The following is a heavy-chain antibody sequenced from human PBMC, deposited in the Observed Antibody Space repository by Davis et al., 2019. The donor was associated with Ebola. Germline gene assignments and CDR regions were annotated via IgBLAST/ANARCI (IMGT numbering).Heavy chain of an antibody. CDR1: GYTFTNYF. V-gene: IGHV1-46*01. CDR3: ARPDYAIHDGMDV. J-gene: IGHJ6*04. Sequence: AASVKVSCKASGYTFTNYFMHWVRQAPGQGLEWMGLINPSGGSTTYAQKFQGRVTMTSDTSTSTVYMELSSLRSEDTAVYYCARPDYAIHDGMDVWGTGTTVTVSS. D-gene: IGHD3-16*01. CDR2: INPSGGST.